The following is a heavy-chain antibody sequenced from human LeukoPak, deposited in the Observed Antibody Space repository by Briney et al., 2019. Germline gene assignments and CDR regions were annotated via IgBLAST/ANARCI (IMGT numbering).Heavy chain of an antibody. CDR3: ARGASGSSLSGFDI. CDR1: GGSISNYY. Sequence: SETLSLTCTVSGGSISNYYWNWIRQPAGKGLRWIGHISTSGSTNYSPSLKSRVTMSIDTSKNQFSLNLSSVTAADTAVYYCARGASGSSLSGFDIWGQGTMVTVSS. J-gene: IGHJ3*02. V-gene: IGHV4-4*07. D-gene: IGHD1-26*01. CDR2: ISTSGST.